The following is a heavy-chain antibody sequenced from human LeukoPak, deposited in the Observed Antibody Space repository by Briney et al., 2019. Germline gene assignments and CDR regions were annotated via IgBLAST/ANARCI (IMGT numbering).Heavy chain of an antibody. CDR1: GYTFTDCY. D-gene: IGHD6-13*01. Sequence: ASVKVSCKASGYTFTDCYMHWVRQAPGQGLEWMGWINPNSGGTNYAQKFQGRVTITADKSTSTAYMELSSLRSEDTAVYYCARDPPEVKQQPDDAFDIWGQGTMVTVSS. CDR3: ARDPPEVKQQPDDAFDI. V-gene: IGHV1-2*02. J-gene: IGHJ3*02. CDR2: INPNSGGT.